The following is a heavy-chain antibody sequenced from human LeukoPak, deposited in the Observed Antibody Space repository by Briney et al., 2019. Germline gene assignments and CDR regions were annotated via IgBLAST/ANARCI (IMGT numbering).Heavy chain of an antibody. CDR2: INHSGST. CDR3: ARGAEPFGFDP. D-gene: IGHD1-14*01. V-gene: IGHV4-34*01. CDR1: GGSFSGYY. J-gene: IGHJ5*02. Sequence: SVTLSLTCAVYGGSFSGYYWSWIRQPPGKGLEWIGEINHSGSTNYNPSLKSRVTISVDTSKNQFSLKLSSVTAADTAVYYCARGAEPFGFDPWGQGTLVTVSS.